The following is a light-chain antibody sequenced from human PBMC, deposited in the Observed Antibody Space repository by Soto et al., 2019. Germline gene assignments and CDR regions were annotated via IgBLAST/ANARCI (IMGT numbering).Light chain of an antibody. J-gene: IGKJ5*01. Sequence: PGERATLACRASQSVRSTSLAWYQQRSGQAPSLLSYGTSSRATGIPDRFSGGGSGTDFTLTISRLEPEDFAVYYCQHYNRSPPITLGQGTRLEIK. CDR1: QSVRSTS. CDR2: GTS. V-gene: IGKV3-20*01. CDR3: QHYNRSPPIT.